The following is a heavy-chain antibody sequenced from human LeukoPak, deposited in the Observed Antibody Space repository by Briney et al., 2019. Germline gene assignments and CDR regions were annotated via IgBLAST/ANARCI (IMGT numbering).Heavy chain of an antibody. J-gene: IGHJ4*02. V-gene: IGHV3-23*01. Sequence: GGSLRLSCAASGFTFSTYAMSWVRQAPGKGLDWVSAISGRGVSTSYADSVRGRFTISRDNSKNTLYLQMNSLRAEDTAVYYCAKAASGNWNDVSDYWGQGTLVTVSS. D-gene: IGHD1-20*01. CDR2: ISGRGVST. CDR1: GFTFSTYA. CDR3: AKAASGNWNDVSDY.